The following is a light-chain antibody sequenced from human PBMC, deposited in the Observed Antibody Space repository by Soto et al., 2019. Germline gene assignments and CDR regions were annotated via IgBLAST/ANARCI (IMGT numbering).Light chain of an antibody. J-gene: IGLJ1*01. CDR1: SSDVVGYNY. CDR3: SSYTTSNTRQIV. CDR2: DVS. Sequence: QSALTQPASVYGSPGQSITISCTGTSSDVVGYNYVSWYQHHPGKAPKLMIFDVSNRPSGVSNRFSGSKSGNTASLTISGLQPEDEADYYCSSYTTSNTRQIVFGTGTKVTVL. V-gene: IGLV2-14*03.